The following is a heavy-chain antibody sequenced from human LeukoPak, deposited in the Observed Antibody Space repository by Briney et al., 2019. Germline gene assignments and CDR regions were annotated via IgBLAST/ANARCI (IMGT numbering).Heavy chain of an antibody. CDR2: ISSSSGYI. Sequence: GGSLRLSCAASGFTFSSYTMDWVRQAPGKGLEWVSSISSSSGYIYYAESAKGRFTISRDNAENSLHLQMNSLRAEDTALYYCARESLYSGSASSDLDYWGQGTLVTVSS. J-gene: IGHJ4*02. CDR1: GFTFSSYT. CDR3: ARESLYSGSASSDLDY. D-gene: IGHD3-10*01. V-gene: IGHV3-21*01.